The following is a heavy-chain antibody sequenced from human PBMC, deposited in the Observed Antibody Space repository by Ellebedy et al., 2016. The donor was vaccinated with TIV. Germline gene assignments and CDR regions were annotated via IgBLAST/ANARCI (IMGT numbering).Heavy chain of an antibody. J-gene: IGHJ5*02. D-gene: IGHD3-16*01. CDR3: AKIVSGGASFDP. CDR2: ITPSGST. CDR1: GASVSSYF. Sequence: MPSDTLSLTCTASGASVSSYFWSWIRQSPGKGLEWIGYITPSGSTNYNPSLKSRVTMSRDPSKNSLSLHLASVTATDTAIYYCAKIVSGGASFDPWGQGTLVTVSS. V-gene: IGHV4-59*02.